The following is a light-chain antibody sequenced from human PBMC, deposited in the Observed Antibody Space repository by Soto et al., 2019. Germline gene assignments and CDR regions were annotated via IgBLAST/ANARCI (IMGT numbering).Light chain of an antibody. CDR3: QKYNSALYT. Sequence: DIQMTQSPSSLSASVGDRVTITCRASQGISNXXXWYQQKPGKVPKLLIYAASTLQXGVPSRFXXXXXGXDXXLTISSLQPEDVATYYCQKYNSALYTFGQGTKLEIK. CDR2: AAS. J-gene: IGKJ2*01. CDR1: QGISNX. V-gene: IGKV1-27*01.